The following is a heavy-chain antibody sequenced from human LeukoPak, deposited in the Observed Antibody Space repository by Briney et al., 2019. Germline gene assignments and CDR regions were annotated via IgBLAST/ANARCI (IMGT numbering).Heavy chain of an antibody. Sequence: GGSLRLSCAASGFTFSSYWMSWVRQAPGKGLEWVANIKQDGSENYYVDSVKGRFTISRDNAKNSLYLQMNSLRAEDTAVYYCARDVDTDIVVVPAAIDYYYYYMDVWGKGTTVTVSS. J-gene: IGHJ6*03. CDR2: IKQDGSEN. V-gene: IGHV3-7*01. CDR1: GFTFSSYW. D-gene: IGHD2-2*01. CDR3: ARDVDTDIVVVPAAIDYYYYYMDV.